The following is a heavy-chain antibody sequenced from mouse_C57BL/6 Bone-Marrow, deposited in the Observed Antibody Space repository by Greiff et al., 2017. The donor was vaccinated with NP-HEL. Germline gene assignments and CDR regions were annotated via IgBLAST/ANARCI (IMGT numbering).Heavy chain of an antibody. CDR2: IYPGDGDT. V-gene: IGHV1-80*01. CDR3: ARSAYYYGSSHVDY. CDR1: GYAFSSYW. J-gene: IGHJ2*01. Sequence: QVQLKESGAELVKPGASVKISCKASGYAFSSYWMNWVKQRPGKGLEWIGQIYPGDGDTNYNGKFKGKATLTADKSSSTAYMQLSSLTSEDSAVYFCARSAYYYGSSHVDYWGQGTTLTVSS. D-gene: IGHD1-1*01.